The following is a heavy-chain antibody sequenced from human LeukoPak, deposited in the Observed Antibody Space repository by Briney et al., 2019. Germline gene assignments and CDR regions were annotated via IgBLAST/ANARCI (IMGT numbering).Heavy chain of an antibody. V-gene: IGHV3-30-3*01. D-gene: IGHD2-2*01. J-gene: IGHJ4*02. Sequence: GRSLRLSCAASGFTFSSYAMHWVRQAPGKGLEWVAVISYDGSNKYYADSVKGRFTISRDNSKNTLYLQVNSLRAEDTAVYYCARSYQPLLYYFDYWGQGTLVTVSS. CDR1: GFTFSSYA. CDR2: ISYDGSNK. CDR3: ARSYQPLLYYFDY.